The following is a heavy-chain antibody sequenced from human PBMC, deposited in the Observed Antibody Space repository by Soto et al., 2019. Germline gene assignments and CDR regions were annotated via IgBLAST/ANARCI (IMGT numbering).Heavy chain of an antibody. CDR2: ISYDGSNK. D-gene: IGHD3-10*01. Sequence: ESGGGVVQPGRSLRLSCAVSGFTFSSYGMHWVRQAPGKGLEWVALISYDGSNKYYADSVKGRFTISRDNSKNTLYLQMNSLIPEDTAMYYCAKVWFYYGSGSPSPFDYWGQGTLITVS. V-gene: IGHV3-30*18. CDR1: GFTFSSYG. J-gene: IGHJ4*02. CDR3: AKVWFYYGSGSPSPFDY.